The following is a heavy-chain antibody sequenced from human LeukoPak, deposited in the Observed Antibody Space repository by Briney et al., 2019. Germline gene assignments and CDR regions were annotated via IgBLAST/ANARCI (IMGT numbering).Heavy chain of an antibody. CDR3: AKDSYCYDSSGYFDY. V-gene: IGHV3-30*18. CDR2: ISYDGSNK. Sequence: GRSLRLSCAASGFTFSSYGMHWVRQAPGKGLEWVAVISYDGSNKYYADSVKGRFTISRDNSKNTLYLQMNSLRAEDTAVYYCAKDSYCYDSSGYFDYWGQGTLVTVSS. CDR1: GFTFSSYG. J-gene: IGHJ4*02. D-gene: IGHD3-22*01.